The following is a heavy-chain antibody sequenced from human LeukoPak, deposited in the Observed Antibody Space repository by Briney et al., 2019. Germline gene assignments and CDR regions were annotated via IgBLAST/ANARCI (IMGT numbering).Heavy chain of an antibody. CDR2: IRSKIYGGTI. CDR1: GFTFRDYT. CDR3: TRGTTGTGWYMYYFGH. D-gene: IGHD6-19*01. V-gene: IGHV3-49*03. J-gene: IGHJ4*02. Sequence: GGSLRLSCTVSGFTFRDYTMSWFRQAPGRGLEWVAFIRSKIYGGTIEYAASVKGRFTIPRDDSNNIAYLQMNSLETEDTAVYYCTRGTTGTGWYMYYFGHWGQGTQVTVSS.